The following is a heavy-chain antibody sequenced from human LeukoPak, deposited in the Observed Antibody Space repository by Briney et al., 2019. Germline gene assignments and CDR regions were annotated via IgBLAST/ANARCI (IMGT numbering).Heavy chain of an antibody. D-gene: IGHD3-16*02. CDR3: ARAGYTISSYRFDY. Sequence: SETLSLICSVSGGSINSYWWSWIRQPAGKGLEFIGHIYTTGMTNYNPSLKSRVSMSVDTSKNQFSLELRPVTAADTAVYFCARAGYTISSYRFDYWGQGALVTVSS. CDR1: GGSINSYW. J-gene: IGHJ4*02. CDR2: IYTTGMT. V-gene: IGHV4-4*07.